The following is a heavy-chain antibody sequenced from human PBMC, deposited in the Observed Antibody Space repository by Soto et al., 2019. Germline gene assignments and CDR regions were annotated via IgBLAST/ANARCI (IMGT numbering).Heavy chain of an antibody. D-gene: IGHD6-6*01. CDR3: AIAARPDYYYYYYMDV. Sequence: QLQLQESGPGLVKPSETLSLTCTVSGGSISSSSYYWGWIRQPPGKGLEWIGSIYYSGSTYYNPSLKRRVTISVDTSKNQFSLKLSSVTAADTAVYYCAIAARPDYYYYYYMDVWGKGTTVTVSS. J-gene: IGHJ6*03. CDR1: GGSISSSSYY. CDR2: IYYSGST. V-gene: IGHV4-39*01.